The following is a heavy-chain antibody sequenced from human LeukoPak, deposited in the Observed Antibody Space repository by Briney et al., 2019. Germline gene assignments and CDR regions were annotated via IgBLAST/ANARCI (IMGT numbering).Heavy chain of an antibody. CDR3: ARDFRHSGSYYWGAFDI. CDR2: IIPIFGTA. CDR1: GGTFSSYA. Sequence: ASVKVSCKASGGTFSSYAISWVRQAPGQGLEWMGGIIPIFGTANYAQKFQGRVTITADKSTSTAYMELSSLRSEDTAVYYCARDFRHSGSYYWGAFDIWGQGTMVTVSS. D-gene: IGHD1-26*01. V-gene: IGHV1-69*06. J-gene: IGHJ3*02.